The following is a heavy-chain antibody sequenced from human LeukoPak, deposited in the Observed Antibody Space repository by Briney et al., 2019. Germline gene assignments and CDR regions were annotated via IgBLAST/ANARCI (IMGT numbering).Heavy chain of an antibody. V-gene: IGHV3-21*01. J-gene: IGHJ4*02. CDR3: ARVGYGSGSYFESEYFDY. CDR1: GFTFSSYS. D-gene: IGHD3-10*01. CDR2: ISSSSSYI. Sequence: PGGSLRLPCAASGFTFSSYSMNWVRQAPGKGLEWVSSISSSSSYIYYADSVKGRFTISRDNAKNSLYLQMNSLRAEDTAVYYCARVGYGSGSYFESEYFDYWGQGTLVTVSS.